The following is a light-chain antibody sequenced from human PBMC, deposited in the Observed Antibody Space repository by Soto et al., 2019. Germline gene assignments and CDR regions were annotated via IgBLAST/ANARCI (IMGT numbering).Light chain of an antibody. V-gene: IGKV3-11*01. CDR1: QFLSSY. J-gene: IGKJ5*01. CDR2: DTS. CDR3: HPRNK. Sequence: QSQSIEFVGPRDRDTLSCRASQFLSSYLAWYQQKPGQPPRLLIYDTSNRATGIPARFSGTRSGTDWSLPTSSLDPEDYGVHFCHPRNKFGQGTRLEIK.